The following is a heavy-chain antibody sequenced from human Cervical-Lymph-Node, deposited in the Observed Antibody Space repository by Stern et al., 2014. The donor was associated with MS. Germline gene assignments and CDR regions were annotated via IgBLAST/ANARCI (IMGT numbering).Heavy chain of an antibody. CDR3: ASEGFDY. J-gene: IGHJ4*02. CDR1: GYTFTSYD. V-gene: IGHV1-8*01. CDR2: MNPDSGNT. Sequence: VQLVQSGTEVKKPGASVKVSCKASGYTFTSYDVHWVRQATDQGLEWMGWMNPDSGNTVYAQNFQGRVTMTRNTSITTAYMELSSLSFDDTAVYFCASEGFDYWGQGTLVTVAS.